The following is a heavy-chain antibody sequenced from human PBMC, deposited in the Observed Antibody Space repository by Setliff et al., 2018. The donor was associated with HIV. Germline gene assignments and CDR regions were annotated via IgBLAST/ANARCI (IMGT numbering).Heavy chain of an antibody. D-gene: IGHD5-18*01. CDR1: GSTFSNAW. CDR2: IKSKTDGGTT. CDR3: TTAGGQLWQLYDAFDI. J-gene: IGHJ3*02. Sequence: GGSLRLSCAASGSTFSNAWMSWVRQAPGKGLEWVGRIKSKTDGGTTDYAAPVKGRFTISRDDSKNTLYLQMNSLKTEDTAVYYCTTAGGQLWQLYDAFDIWGQGTMVTVSS. V-gene: IGHV3-15*01.